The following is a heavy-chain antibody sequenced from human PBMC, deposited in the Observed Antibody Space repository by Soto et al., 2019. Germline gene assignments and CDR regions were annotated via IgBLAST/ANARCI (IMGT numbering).Heavy chain of an antibody. D-gene: IGHD3-22*01. CDR2: ISAYNGNT. CDR1: GYTFTSYG. Sequence: ASVKVSCKASGYTFTSYGISWVRQAPGQGLEWMGWISAYNGNTNYAQKLQGRVTMTTDTSTSTAYMGLRSLRSDDTAVYYCASRSRHCYDNRGGAFDIWGQGTMVTVSS. V-gene: IGHV1-18*04. CDR3: ASRSRHCYDNRGGAFDI. J-gene: IGHJ3*02.